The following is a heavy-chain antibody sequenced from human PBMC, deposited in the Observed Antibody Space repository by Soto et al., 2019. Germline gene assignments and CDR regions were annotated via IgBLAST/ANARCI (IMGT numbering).Heavy chain of an antibody. CDR2: IYHSGST. D-gene: IGHD3-10*01. J-gene: IGHJ3*02. V-gene: IGHV4-4*02. CDR1: GGSISSLNR. Sequence: QVQLQESGPGLVKLSGTLCLTCAVSGGSISSLNRWSWVRQPPGKGLEWIGEIYHSGSTNYNPSLKSRVTISVDKSKNQFSLKLSSVTAADTAVYYCASKFGELLADAFDIWGQGTMVTVSS. CDR3: ASKFGELLADAFDI.